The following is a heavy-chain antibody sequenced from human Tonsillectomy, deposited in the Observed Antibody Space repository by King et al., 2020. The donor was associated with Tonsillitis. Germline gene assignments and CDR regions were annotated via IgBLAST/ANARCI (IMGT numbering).Heavy chain of an antibody. J-gene: IGHJ4*02. CDR1: GYSFTSYW. Sequence: EVQLVQSGAEVKKPGESLKISCKGSGYSFTSYWIGWVRQMLGKGLEWMGISYPGDSDTRYSPSFQGQVTMSADTSISTASLQWSSLKASDTAMYYCARPRHCGGDCYSHYYFDYWGQGTLVTVSS. V-gene: IGHV5-51*01. CDR2: SYPGDSDT. CDR3: ARPRHCGGDCYSHYYFDY. D-gene: IGHD2-21*02.